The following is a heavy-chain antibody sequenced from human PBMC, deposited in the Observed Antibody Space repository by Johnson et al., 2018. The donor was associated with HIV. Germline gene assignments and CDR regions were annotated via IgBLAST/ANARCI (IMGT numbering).Heavy chain of an antibody. D-gene: IGHD6-13*01. CDR2: ISYDGTNR. Sequence: QVQLVESGGGLVQPGGSLRLSCAASGFTFSSFAMHWVRQAPGKGLEWVAFISYDGTNRYYADSVKGRFTISRDNPKNTLYLQMNSLRVEDTAVYYCAKVAVATAAGGVALDIWGPGTMVTVS. CDR1: GFTFSSFA. CDR3: AKVAVATAAGGVALDI. V-gene: IGHV3-30*18. J-gene: IGHJ3*02.